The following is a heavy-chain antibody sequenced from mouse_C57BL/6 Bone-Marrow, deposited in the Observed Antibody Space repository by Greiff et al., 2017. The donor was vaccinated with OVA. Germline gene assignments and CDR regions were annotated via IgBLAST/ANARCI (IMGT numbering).Heavy chain of an antibody. J-gene: IGHJ4*01. V-gene: IGHV1-87*01. CDR1: YTFSRRVH. CDR3: SEDSAVYYCASGLRRTPDAMDY. CDR2: GQGLEWIG. D-gene: IGHD2-4*01. Sequence: QVQLQQSGPELARPWASVKISCQAFYTFSRRVHFAIRDTNYWMQWVKQRPGQGLEWIGAIYPGNGDTSYNQKFTGKATLTAEKTSSTAYKQLSSLTSEDSAVYYCASGLRRTPDAMDYWGQGTSVTVSS.